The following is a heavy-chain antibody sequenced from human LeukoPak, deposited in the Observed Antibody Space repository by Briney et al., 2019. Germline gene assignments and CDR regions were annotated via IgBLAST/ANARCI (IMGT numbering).Heavy chain of an antibody. CDR3: ARAPSDSSGYSSYYYYMDV. Sequence: SETLSLTCTVSGGSISSSSYYWGWIRQPPGKGLEWIGSIYYSGSTYYNPSLKSRVTISVDTSKNQFSLKLSSVTAADTAVYYCARAPSDSSGYSSYYYYMDVWGKGTTVTVSS. V-gene: IGHV4-39*07. CDR1: GGSISSSSYY. CDR2: IYYSGST. J-gene: IGHJ6*03. D-gene: IGHD3-22*01.